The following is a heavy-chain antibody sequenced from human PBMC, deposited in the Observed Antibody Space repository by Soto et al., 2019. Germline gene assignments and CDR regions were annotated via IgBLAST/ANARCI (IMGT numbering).Heavy chain of an antibody. CDR2: IIPIFGTA. CDR3: ATRNLRFARVYYYYMDV. V-gene: IGHV1-69*13. J-gene: IGHJ6*03. Sequence: GASVKVSCKASGGTFSSYAISWVRQAPGQGLEWMGGIIPIFGTANYAQKFQGRVTITADESTSTAYMELSSLRSEDTAVYYCATRNLRFARVYYYYMDVWGKGTTVTVSS. CDR1: GGTFSSYA. D-gene: IGHD3-3*01.